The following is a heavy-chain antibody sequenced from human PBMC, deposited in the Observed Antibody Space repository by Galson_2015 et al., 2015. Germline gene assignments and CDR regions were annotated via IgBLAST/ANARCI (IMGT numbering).Heavy chain of an antibody. CDR2: IKSKTDGGTT. J-gene: IGHJ4*02. CDR1: GFTFSNAW. D-gene: IGHD6-13*01. Sequence: SLRLSCAASGFTFSNAWMSWVRQAPGKGLEWVGRIKSKTDGGTTDYAAPVKGRFTISRDDSKNTLYLQMNSLKTEDTAVYYCTTGWYSSSWYGDYWGQGTLVTVSS. V-gene: IGHV3-15*01. CDR3: TTGWYSSSWYGDY.